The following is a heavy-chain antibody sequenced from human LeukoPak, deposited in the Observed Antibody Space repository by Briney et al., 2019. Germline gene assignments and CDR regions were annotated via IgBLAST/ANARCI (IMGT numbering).Heavy chain of an antibody. Sequence: GGSLRLSCAASGFTFSSYGMHWVRQASGKGLEWVAVIWYDGSNKYYADSVKGRFTISRDNSKNTLYLQMNSLRAEDTAVYYCAKDDSSGYYLDYWGQGTLVTVSS. V-gene: IGHV3-33*06. CDR3: AKDDSSGYYLDY. CDR1: GFTFSSYG. J-gene: IGHJ4*02. D-gene: IGHD3-22*01. CDR2: IWYDGSNK.